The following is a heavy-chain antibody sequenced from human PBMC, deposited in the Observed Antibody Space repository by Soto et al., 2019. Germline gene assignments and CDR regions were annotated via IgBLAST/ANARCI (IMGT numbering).Heavy chain of an antibody. V-gene: IGHV1-18*01. D-gene: IGHD3-16*01. CDR1: GYIFVNYG. CDR3: VMVDNYVTPTPQDV. Sequence: ASVKVSCKASGYIFVNYGIAWVRHAPGQGLEWMGWISPYTGNTHSATKVQGRLTMTTDTSTSTAYMDLGSLTSDDTAVYYCVMVDNYVTPTPQDVWGQGTTVTVSS. CDR2: ISPYTGNT. J-gene: IGHJ6*02.